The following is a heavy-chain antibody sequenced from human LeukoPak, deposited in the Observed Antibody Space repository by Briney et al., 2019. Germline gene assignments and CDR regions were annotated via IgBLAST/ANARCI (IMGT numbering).Heavy chain of an antibody. CDR1: GFTFSSYG. Sequence: GGSLRLSCAASGFTFSSYGMHWVRQAPGKGLEWVAVISYDGSNKYYADSVKGRFTISRDNSKNTLYLQMNSLRAEDTAVYEGERHDSNINGSASAPTPVDS. D-gene: IGHD1-14*01. CDR2: ISYDGSNK. CDR3: ERHDSNINGSASAPTPVDS. V-gene: IGHV3-30*03. J-gene: IGHJ5*01.